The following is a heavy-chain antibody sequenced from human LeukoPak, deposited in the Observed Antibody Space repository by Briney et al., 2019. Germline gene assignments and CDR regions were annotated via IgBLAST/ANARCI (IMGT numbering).Heavy chain of an antibody. D-gene: IGHD4-17*01. CDR2: INTGGST. CDR3: VRDGDYHLY. J-gene: IGHJ4*02. CDR1: GFTVRSNY. Sequence: PGGSLRLSCAASGFTVRSNYMTWVRQAPGKGLEWVSVINTGGSTYYADSVKGRFTISRDDSKNTLYFQMNSLRAEDTAVYYCVRDGDYHLYWGQGTLVTVSS. V-gene: IGHV3-53*01.